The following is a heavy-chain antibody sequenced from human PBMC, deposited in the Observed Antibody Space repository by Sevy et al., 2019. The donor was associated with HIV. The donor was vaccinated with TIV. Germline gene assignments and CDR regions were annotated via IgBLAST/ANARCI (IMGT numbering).Heavy chain of an antibody. CDR2: INYSGST. Sequence: SETLSLTCTVSGDFGIYYWSWMRQPPGKGLEWIGEINYSGSTNYNASLKSRVTISLDTSKNQCYLNVSSMTAADTAAYYFARVGAWYYGSTGNAFDFWGQGTLVTVSS. V-gene: IGHV4-59*01. CDR3: ARVGAWYYGSTGNAFDF. J-gene: IGHJ3*01. D-gene: IGHD3-10*01. CDR1: GDFGIYY.